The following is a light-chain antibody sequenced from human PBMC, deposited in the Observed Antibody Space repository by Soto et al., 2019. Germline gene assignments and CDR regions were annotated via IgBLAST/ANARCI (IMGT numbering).Light chain of an antibody. V-gene: IGKV3-15*01. Sequence: EIVMTPSPATLSVSPGERPNLSCRASQSVSSNLAWYQQTPGQAPRLLIYGASTRATGMPARFSGSGSGTEFTLTINRLEREDFAVYYCQQYVSSPFTFGHGTKVDIK. CDR2: GAS. CDR1: QSVSSN. CDR3: QQYVSSPFT. J-gene: IGKJ3*01.